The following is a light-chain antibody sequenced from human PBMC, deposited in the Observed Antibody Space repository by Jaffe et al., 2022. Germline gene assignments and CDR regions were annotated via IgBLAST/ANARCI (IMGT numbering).Light chain of an antibody. CDR1: HDIANY. CDR2: DVS. J-gene: IGKJ5*01. Sequence: DIQMTQSPSSLSASVGDRVTITCQASHDIANYLNWYQQKPGKAPNLLIYDVSNLQTGVPSRFSGSGSGTYFTFTISSLQSEDFATYYCQQYNNFPITFGQGTRLEIK. CDR3: QQYNNFPIT. V-gene: IGKV1-33*01.